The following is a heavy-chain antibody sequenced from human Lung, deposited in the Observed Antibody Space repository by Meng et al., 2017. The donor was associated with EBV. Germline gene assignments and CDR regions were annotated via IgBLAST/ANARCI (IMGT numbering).Heavy chain of an antibody. Sequence: GPGVQSGGEVKKAGSSVKVCCKTSVGTFNSDAISWVRQAPGQGLEWLGGLIPMSGAPNYAQKFQGRVTITADEYMSTHYMELSSLRSDDTAVYYCASESGRGYTPDYWGQGTLVTVSS. CDR1: VGTFNSDA. J-gene: IGHJ4*02. CDR2: LIPMSGAP. V-gene: IGHV1-69*01. D-gene: IGHD3-10*01. CDR3: ASESGRGYTPDY.